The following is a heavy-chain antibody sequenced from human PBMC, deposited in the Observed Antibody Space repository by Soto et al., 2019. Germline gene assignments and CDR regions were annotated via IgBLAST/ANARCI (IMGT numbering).Heavy chain of an antibody. J-gene: IGHJ5*02. V-gene: IGHV4-30-2*01. CDR2: IYHNGNT. Sequence: SETLSLTCAVSGGSISSGGYSWSWIRQPPGKGLEWIGYIYHNGNTYYNPSLKSRVTISVDRSKNQFSLELSSVTAADTAVYYCARVPGPWGQGTLVTVSS. CDR3: ARVPGP. CDR1: GGSISSGGYS.